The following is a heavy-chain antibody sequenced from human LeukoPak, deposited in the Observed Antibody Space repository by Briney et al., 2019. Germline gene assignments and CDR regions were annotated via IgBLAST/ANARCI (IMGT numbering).Heavy chain of an antibody. CDR1: GFTFSSYG. D-gene: IGHD3-22*01. CDR2: IRYDESNK. Sequence: PGGSLRLSCAASGFTFSSYGMHWVRQAPGKGLEWVAFIRYDESNKYYADSVKGRFTISRDNSKNTLYLQMNSLRAEDTAVYYCAKDARINYYDSSGYYSTPYYFDYWGQGTLVTVSS. CDR3: AKDARINYYDSSGYYSTPYYFDY. V-gene: IGHV3-30*02. J-gene: IGHJ4*02.